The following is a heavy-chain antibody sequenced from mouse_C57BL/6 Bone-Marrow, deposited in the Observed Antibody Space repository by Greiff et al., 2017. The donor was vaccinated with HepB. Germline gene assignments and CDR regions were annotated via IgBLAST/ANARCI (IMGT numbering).Heavy chain of an antibody. D-gene: IGHD1-1*01. V-gene: IGHV1-69*01. CDR3: ARKEDYYGSSSYYFDY. Sequence: QVQLQQSGAELVMPGASVKLSCKASGYTFTSYWMHWVKQRPGQGLEWIGEIDPSDSYTNYNQKFKGKSTLTVDKSSSTAYMQLSSLTSEDSAVYYYARKEDYYGSSSYYFDYWGQGTTLTVSS. CDR1: GYTFTSYW. J-gene: IGHJ2*01. CDR2: IDPSDSYT.